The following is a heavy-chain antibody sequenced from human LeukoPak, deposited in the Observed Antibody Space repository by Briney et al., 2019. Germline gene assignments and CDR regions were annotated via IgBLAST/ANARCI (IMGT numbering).Heavy chain of an antibody. CDR3: ARVSFEGMDV. CDR2: ISSSSSYI. Sequence: GGSLRLSCAASGFTFRSYSMNWVRQAPGKGLEWVSSISSSSSYIYYADSVKGRFTISRDNAKNSLYLQMNSLRAEDTAVYYCARVSFEGMDVWGQGTTVTVSS. J-gene: IGHJ6*02. V-gene: IGHV3-21*01. CDR1: GFTFRSYS.